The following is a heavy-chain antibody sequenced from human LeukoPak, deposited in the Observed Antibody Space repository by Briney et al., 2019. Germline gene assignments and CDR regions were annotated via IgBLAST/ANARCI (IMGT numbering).Heavy chain of an antibody. CDR3: ARDVGYCSSASCYVWFDP. D-gene: IGHD2-2*01. CDR1: GDSISSYY. V-gene: IGHV4-59*01. CDR2: IYYSGST. J-gene: IGHJ5*02. Sequence: SETLSLTCTVSGDSISSYYWSWIRQPPGKGLEWIGYIYYSGSTNYNPSLKSRVSLSVDTSKNQFSLRLSSVNAADTAIYYCARDVGYCSSASCYVWFDPWGQGTLVTVSS.